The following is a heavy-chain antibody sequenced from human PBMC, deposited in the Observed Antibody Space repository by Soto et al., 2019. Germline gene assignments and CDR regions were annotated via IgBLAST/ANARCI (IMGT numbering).Heavy chain of an antibody. CDR2: TRNKANSYTT. Sequence: GGSLRLSCAASGFTFSDHYMDWVRQAPGKGLEWVGRTRNKANSYTTEYAASVKGRFTISRDDSKNSLYLQMNSLKTEDTAVYYCARARETAMDYSSGYYYYYYGMDVWGQGTTVTVSS. D-gene: IGHD5-18*01. J-gene: IGHJ6*02. V-gene: IGHV3-72*01. CDR3: ARARETAMDYSSGYYYYYYGMDV. CDR1: GFTFSDHY.